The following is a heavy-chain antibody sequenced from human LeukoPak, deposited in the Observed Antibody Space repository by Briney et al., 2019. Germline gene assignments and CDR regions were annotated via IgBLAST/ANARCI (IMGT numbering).Heavy chain of an antibody. CDR1: GDSITNSY. D-gene: IGHD1-1*01. V-gene: IGHV4-59*01. CDR2: IYYTGYT. J-gene: IGHJ4*02. Sequence: PSETLSLTCTVFGDSITNSYWTWILLPPGKGLEWIAYIYYTGYTNYNPSLKSRVSISVDTSKNQLSLKLISVTAVDTAVYYCARAPIGSVDYWGPGAQVTVSS. CDR3: ARAPIGSVDY.